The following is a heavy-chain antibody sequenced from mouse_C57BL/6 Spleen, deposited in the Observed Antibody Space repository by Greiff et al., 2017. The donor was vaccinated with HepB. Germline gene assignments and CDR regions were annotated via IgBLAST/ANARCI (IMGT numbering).Heavy chain of an antibody. CDR2: IDPSDSET. Sequence: QVQLQQPGAELVRPGSSVKLSCKASGYTFTSYWMHWVKQRPIQGLEWIGNIDPSDSETHYNQKFKDKATLTVDKSSSTAYMQLSSLTSEDSAVYYCARVGRSYYDAMDYWGQGTSVTVSS. D-gene: IGHD1-1*01. J-gene: IGHJ4*01. V-gene: IGHV1-52*01. CDR3: ARVGRSYYDAMDY. CDR1: GYTFTSYW.